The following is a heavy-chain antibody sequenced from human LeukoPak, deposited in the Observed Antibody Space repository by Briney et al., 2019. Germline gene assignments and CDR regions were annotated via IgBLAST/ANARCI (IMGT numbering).Heavy chain of an antibody. V-gene: IGHV1-18*01. CDR2: ISAYNGNT. D-gene: IGHD2-15*01. J-gene: IGHJ1*01. Sequence: ASVKVSFKASGYTFTSYGISWVRQAPRQGLEWMGWISAYNGNTNYAQKLQGRVTMTTDTSTSTAYMELRSLRSDDTAVYYCARDLGYCSGGSCYSSWDFQHWGQGTLVTVSS. CDR3: ARDLGYCSGGSCYSSWDFQH. CDR1: GYTFTSYG.